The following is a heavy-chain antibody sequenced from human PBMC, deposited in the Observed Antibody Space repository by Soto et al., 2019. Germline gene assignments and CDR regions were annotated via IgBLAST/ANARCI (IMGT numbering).Heavy chain of an antibody. Sequence: PSETLSLTCTVSGGSISRGGYYWSWILQHPGKGLEWIGYIYYSGSTYYNPSLKSRVTISVDTSKNQFSLKLSSVTAADTAVYYCARVGSGDSHNAFYIWGQGTMVTVSS. J-gene: IGHJ3*02. V-gene: IGHV4-31*03. CDR1: GGSISRGGYY. D-gene: IGHD3-10*01. CDR2: IYYSGST. CDR3: ARVGSGDSHNAFYI.